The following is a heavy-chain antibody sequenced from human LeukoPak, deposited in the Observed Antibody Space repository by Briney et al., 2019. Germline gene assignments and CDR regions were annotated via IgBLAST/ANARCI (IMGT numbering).Heavy chain of an antibody. CDR3: AKSPYYYDSSGLNWFDP. CDR2: ISGSGGST. V-gene: IGHV3-23*01. CDR1: GFTFSSYA. J-gene: IGHJ5*02. Sequence: GGSLRPSCAASGFTFSSYAMSWVRQAPGKGLEWVSAISGSGGSTYYADSVKGRFTISRDNSKNTLYLQMNSLRAEDTAVYYCAKSPYYYDSSGLNWFDPWGQGTLVTVSS. D-gene: IGHD3-22*01.